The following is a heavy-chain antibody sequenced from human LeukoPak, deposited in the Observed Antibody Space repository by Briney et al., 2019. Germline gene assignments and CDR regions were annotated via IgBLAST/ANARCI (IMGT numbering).Heavy chain of an antibody. D-gene: IGHD5-24*01. CDR1: GYSISGGYY. Sequence: SETLSLTCAVSGYSISGGYYWGWIRQPPGKGLEWIGSIYHSGSTYYNPSLKSRVTISVDTSKNQFSLKLSSVTAADTAVYYCARMSMAGGGYFDYWGQGTLVTVSS. CDR3: ARMSMAGGGYFDY. J-gene: IGHJ4*02. V-gene: IGHV4-38-2*01. CDR2: IYHSGST.